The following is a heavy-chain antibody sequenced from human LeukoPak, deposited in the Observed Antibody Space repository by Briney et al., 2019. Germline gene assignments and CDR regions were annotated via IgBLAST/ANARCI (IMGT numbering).Heavy chain of an antibody. D-gene: IGHD6-19*01. V-gene: IGHV3-23*01. J-gene: IGHJ4*02. CDR3: ANGAVAGIDY. CDR1: GFTFGTHV. Sequence: PGGSLRLSCAASGFTFGTHVMSWVRQAPGKGLEWVSTINAGGGETHYTDSVKGRFTISRDNSKNTVYLQMNSLRADDTAVYYCANGAVAGIDYWGQGTLVTVSS. CDR2: INAGGGET.